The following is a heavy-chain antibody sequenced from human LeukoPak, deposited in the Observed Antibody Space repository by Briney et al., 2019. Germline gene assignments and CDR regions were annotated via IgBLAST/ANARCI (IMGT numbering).Heavy chain of an antibody. Sequence: PSETLSLTCAAYGGSFSGYYWSWIRQPPGKGLEWIGEINHSGSTNYNPSLKRRVTISVDTSKNQFSLKLSSVTAADTAVYYCAREGLEEWLRPNWFDPWGQGTLVTVPS. CDR1: GGSFSGYY. J-gene: IGHJ5*02. CDR3: AREGLEEWLRPNWFDP. D-gene: IGHD5-12*01. V-gene: IGHV4-34*01. CDR2: INHSGST.